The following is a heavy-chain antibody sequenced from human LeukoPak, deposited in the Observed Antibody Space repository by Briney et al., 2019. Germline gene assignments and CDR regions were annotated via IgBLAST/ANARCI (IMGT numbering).Heavy chain of an antibody. Sequence: SVKVSCKASGGTFSSYAISWVRQAPGQGLEWMGGIIPIFGTANYAQKFQGRVTITTDESTSTAYMELSSLRSEDTAVYYCARSPPHYDFWSGYYPHNDAFDIWGQGTMVTVSS. J-gene: IGHJ3*02. CDR2: IIPIFGTA. CDR3: ARSPPHYDFWSGYYPHNDAFDI. CDR1: GGTFSSYA. V-gene: IGHV1-69*05. D-gene: IGHD3-3*01.